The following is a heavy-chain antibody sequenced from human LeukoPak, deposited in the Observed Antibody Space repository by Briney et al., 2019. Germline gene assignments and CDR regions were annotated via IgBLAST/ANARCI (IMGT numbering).Heavy chain of an antibody. CDR3: AREEVEAFDI. V-gene: IGHV3-30-3*01. CDR1: GFTFSSYA. Sequence: GRSLRLSCAASGFTFSSYAMHWVRQAPGKGLEWVAVISYDGSNKYYADSVKGRFTISRDISKNTLYLQMNSLRAEDTAVYYCAREEVEAFDIWGQGTMVTVSS. J-gene: IGHJ3*02. CDR2: ISYDGSNK.